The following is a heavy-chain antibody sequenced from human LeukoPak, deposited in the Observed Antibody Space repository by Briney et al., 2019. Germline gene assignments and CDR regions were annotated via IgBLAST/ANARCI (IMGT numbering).Heavy chain of an antibody. D-gene: IGHD3-22*01. CDR3: ARTNYYDSSGYYFLDY. Sequence: GESLKISCKGSGYSFTSYWIGWVRQMPGKGLEWMGIIYPGDSDTRYSPSFQGQVTISADKSINPAYLQWSSLKASDTAMYYCARTNYYDSSGYYFLDYWGQGTLVTVSS. CDR1: GYSFTSYW. CDR2: IYPGDSDT. J-gene: IGHJ4*02. V-gene: IGHV5-51*01.